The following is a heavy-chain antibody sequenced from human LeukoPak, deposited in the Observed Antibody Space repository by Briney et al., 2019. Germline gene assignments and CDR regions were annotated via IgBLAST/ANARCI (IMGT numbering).Heavy chain of an antibody. CDR1: GYTFTNYA. CDR2: IYAGNGNT. J-gene: IGHJ4*02. V-gene: IGHV1-3*01. Sequence: ASVKVSCKASGYTFTNYAMHWVRQAPGQRLEWMGWIYAGNGNTKYSQKFQGRVTITRDTSASTAYMELSSLRSEDTAVYYCARDAGSWYDYWGRGTLVTVSS. D-gene: IGHD6-13*01. CDR3: ARDAGSWYDY.